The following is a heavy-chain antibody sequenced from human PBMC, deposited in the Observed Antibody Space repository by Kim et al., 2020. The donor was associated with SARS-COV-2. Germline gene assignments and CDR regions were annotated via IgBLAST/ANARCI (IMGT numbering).Heavy chain of an antibody. V-gene: IGHV1-46*01. Sequence: NRSGGGTNDAQKFQGRVTMTGDTSTNTVYMELSSLRSDDTAVYYCAKEGGHWGQGTLVTVSS. CDR2: NRSGGGT. D-gene: IGHD3-16*01. CDR3: AKEGGH. J-gene: IGHJ4*02.